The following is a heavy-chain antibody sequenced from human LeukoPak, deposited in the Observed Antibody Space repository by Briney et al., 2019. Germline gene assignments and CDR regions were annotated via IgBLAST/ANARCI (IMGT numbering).Heavy chain of an antibody. D-gene: IGHD5-24*01. CDR1: GGTFSSYA. V-gene: IGHV1-69*04. Sequence: ASVKVSCKASGGTFSSYAISWVRQAPGQGLEWMGRIIPILGIANYAQKFQGRVTITADKSTSTAYMELSSLRSEDTAVYYCARDALSRDGYKYGMALDYWGQGTLVTVSS. J-gene: IGHJ4*02. CDR3: ARDALSRDGYKYGMALDY. CDR2: IIPILGIA.